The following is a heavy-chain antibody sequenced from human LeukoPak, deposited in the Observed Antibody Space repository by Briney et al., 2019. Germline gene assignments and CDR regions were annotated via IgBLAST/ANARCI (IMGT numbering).Heavy chain of an antibody. D-gene: IGHD3-16*01. CDR3: ARDLPYTSAGDY. V-gene: IGHV3-7*04. CDR1: GFTFSSYW. J-gene: IGHJ4*02. Sequence: GGSLRLSCAASGFTFSSYWMSWVRQAPGKGLEWVDNIGPDGSEKYYADAVKGRFTICRDNAKNSLCLQMNSVSAENSAVYYCARDLPYTSAGDYWGQGTLVTVSS. CDR2: IGPDGSEK.